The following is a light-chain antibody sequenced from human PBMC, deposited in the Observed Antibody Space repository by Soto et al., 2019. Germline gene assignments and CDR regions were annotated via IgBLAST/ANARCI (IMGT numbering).Light chain of an antibody. J-gene: IGLJ2*01. V-gene: IGLV1-51*02. CDR1: SSNIGNNY. CDR3: GTWDSSLSAVV. CDR2: ENN. Sequence: QSVLTQPPSVSAAPGQKVTISCSGSSSNIGNNYASWYQQLPGTAPKLLIYENNKRPSGIPDRFSGSKSGTSATLGITGLQTGDEADYYCGTWDSSLSAVVFGGGIKLTVL.